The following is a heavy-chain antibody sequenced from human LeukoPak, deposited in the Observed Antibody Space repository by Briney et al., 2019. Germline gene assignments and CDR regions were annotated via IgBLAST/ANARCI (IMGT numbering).Heavy chain of an antibody. D-gene: IGHD3-22*01. CDR2: ISPSGGST. CDR1: GYTFTSYY. CDR3: AREGGAAYYYDGSPGLDY. Sequence: GASVKVSCKASGYTFTSYYMHWVRQAPGQGLEWMGIISPSGGSTSYAQKFQGRVTMTRDTSTSTVYMELSSLRSEDTAVYYCAREGGAAYYYDGSPGLDYWGQGTLVTVSS. J-gene: IGHJ4*02. V-gene: IGHV1-46*01.